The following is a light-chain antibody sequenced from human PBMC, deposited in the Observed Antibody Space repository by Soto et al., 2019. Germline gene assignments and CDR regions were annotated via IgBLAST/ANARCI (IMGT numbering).Light chain of an antibody. Sequence: QSALTQPRSVSGSRGHSVTISCTGTSSDVGGYDYVSWYQQHPGRAPKVMIYDVTKRPSGVPDRFSGSKSGNTASLTISGLQAEDEADYYCCSYAGSYTVVFGGGTKLTVL. CDR2: DVT. CDR3: CSYAGSYTVV. CDR1: SSDVGGYDY. V-gene: IGLV2-11*01. J-gene: IGLJ2*01.